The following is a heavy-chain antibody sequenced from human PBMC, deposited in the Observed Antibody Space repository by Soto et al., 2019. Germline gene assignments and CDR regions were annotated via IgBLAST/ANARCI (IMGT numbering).Heavy chain of an antibody. Sequence: SATLSLTCTVSGGSISSGGYYWSWIRKHPGKGLEWIECIYYSGSTYYNPSLKSRVTISVDTSKNQFSLKLSSVTAADTAVYYRVIHFVNGPSYYYYGKNVWGPGTSVIV. J-gene: IGHJ6*02. V-gene: IGHV4-31*03. CDR3: VIHFVNGPSYYYYGKNV. CDR2: IYYSGST. D-gene: IGHD2-8*01. CDR1: GGSISSGGYY.